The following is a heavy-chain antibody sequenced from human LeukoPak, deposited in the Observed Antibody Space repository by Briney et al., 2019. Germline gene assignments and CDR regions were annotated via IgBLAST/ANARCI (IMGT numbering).Heavy chain of an antibody. CDR2: IWYDGSKK. Sequence: PGGSLRLSCAASGFIFSSYGMNWVRQAPGEGLEWVAIIWYDGSKKYYADSVKGRFTIARDNSKNTVYLQMNSLTAEDTAIYYCARSPGGFDYWGQGTLVIVSS. J-gene: IGHJ4*02. D-gene: IGHD3-16*01. CDR3: ARSPGGFDY. CDR1: GFIFSSYG. V-gene: IGHV3-33*08.